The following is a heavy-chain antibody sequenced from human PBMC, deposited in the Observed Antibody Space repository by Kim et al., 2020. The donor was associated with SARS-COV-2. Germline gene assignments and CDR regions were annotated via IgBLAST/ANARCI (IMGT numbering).Heavy chain of an antibody. CDR2: ISYDGSNK. CDR1: GFTFSSYA. CDR3: ARDHGYLFTPTGYSGYDLDTSGDLLLDY. Sequence: GGSLRLSCAASGFTFSSYAMHWVRQAPGKGLEWVAVISYDGSNKYYADSVKGRFTISRDNSKNALYLQMNSLRAEDTAVYYCARDHGYLFTPTGYSGYDLDTSGDLLLDYWGQGTLVTVSS. D-gene: IGHD5-12*01. J-gene: IGHJ4*02. V-gene: IGHV3-30*04.